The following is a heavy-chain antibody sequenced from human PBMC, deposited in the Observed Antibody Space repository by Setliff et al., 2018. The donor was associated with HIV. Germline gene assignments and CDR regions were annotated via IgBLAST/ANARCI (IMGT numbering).Heavy chain of an antibody. D-gene: IGHD4-17*01. J-gene: IGHJ2*01. CDR3: ASSLNGDSEPWYFGL. V-gene: IGHV4-59*01. Sequence: SETLSLTCTVSGVSITSYFWSWIRQPPGKGLEWIGFTYYSGSTSGGTNYNPSLKSRVTISLDTSKNQFSLNLSSVTAADTAVYYCASSLNGDSEPWYFGLWGRGTLVTVSS. CDR2: TYYSGST. CDR1: GVSITSYF.